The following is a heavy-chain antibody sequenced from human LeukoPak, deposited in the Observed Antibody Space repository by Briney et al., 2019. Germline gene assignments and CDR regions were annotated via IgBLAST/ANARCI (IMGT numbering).Heavy chain of an antibody. CDR2: INPSGGST. CDR3: ARGGVPAAILSYYMDV. CDR1: GYTFTSYY. J-gene: IGHJ6*03. V-gene: IGHV1-46*01. Sequence: GASVKASCKASGYTFTSYYMHWVRQAPGQGLEWMGIINPSGGSTSYAQKFQGRVTMTRDMSTSTVYMELSSLRSEDTAVYYCARGGVPAAILSYYMDVWGQRDHGHRLL. D-gene: IGHD2-2*02.